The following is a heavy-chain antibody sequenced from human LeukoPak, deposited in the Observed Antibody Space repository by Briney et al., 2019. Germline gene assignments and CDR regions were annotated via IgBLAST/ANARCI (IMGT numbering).Heavy chain of an antibody. D-gene: IGHD3-3*01. V-gene: IGHV4-4*02. Sequence: SETLSLTCAVSGGSINSIYWWSWVRQPPGQGLEWIGEIQHSGNINYNLSLKSRVTISVDKSKNQFSLTVTSVTAADTAIYYCARNYESGYSIGPWGQGTLVTVSS. J-gene: IGHJ5*02. CDR1: GGSINSIYW. CDR3: ARNYESGYSIGP. CDR2: IQHSGNI.